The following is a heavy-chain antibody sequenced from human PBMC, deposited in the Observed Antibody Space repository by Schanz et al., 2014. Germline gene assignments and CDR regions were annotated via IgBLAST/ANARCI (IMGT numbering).Heavy chain of an antibody. D-gene: IGHD2-15*01. CDR2: IIPITGIT. J-gene: IGHJ6*02. Sequence: QVQLVQSGAEVKKPGSSVKVSCKASGDTFRSYTINWVRHAPGQGLEWMGRIIPITGITNYAQKFQGRVTFTADKSTSTAYMELRSLRSDDTAVYYCARGGDYIVVLVAVTREYYYHAMDVWGQGTTVTVSS. V-gene: IGHV1-69*02. CDR3: ARGGDYIVVLVAVTREYYYHAMDV. CDR1: GDTFRSYT.